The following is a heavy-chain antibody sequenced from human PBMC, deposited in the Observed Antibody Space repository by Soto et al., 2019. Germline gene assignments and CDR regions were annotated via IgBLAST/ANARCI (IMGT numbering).Heavy chain of an antibody. J-gene: IGHJ4*02. D-gene: IGHD3-10*01. CDR1: GFTFTGFA. V-gene: IGHV3-30-3*01. CDR3: ARVTGFYGSGEIDY. CDR2: TSFDGSNE. Sequence: QVQLVESGGGVVQPGRSLRLSCAASGFTFTGFAMYWVRRAPGKGLEWVAVTSFDGSNEYYADFVEGRFTISRDNSKNTLYLQMNSLRPEDTAVYYCARVTGFYGSGEIDYWGQGTLVTVSS.